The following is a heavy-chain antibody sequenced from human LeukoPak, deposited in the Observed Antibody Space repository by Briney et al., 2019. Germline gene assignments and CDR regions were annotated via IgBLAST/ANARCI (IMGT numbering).Heavy chain of an antibody. D-gene: IGHD3-10*01. CDR2: IYYSGST. CDR1: GGSISSYY. J-gene: IGHJ4*02. CDR3: ARGEYGSGGFDY. V-gene: IGHV4-59*01. Sequence: SETLSLTCTVSGGSISSYYWSWIRQPPGKGLEWIGYIYYSGSTNYNPSLKSRVTISVDTSKNQFCLKLSSVTAADTAVYYCARGEYGSGGFDYWGQGTLVTVSS.